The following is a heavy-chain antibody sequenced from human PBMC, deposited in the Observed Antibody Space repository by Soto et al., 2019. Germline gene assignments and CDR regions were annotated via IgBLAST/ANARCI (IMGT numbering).Heavy chain of an antibody. CDR3: ARFWGTYYDSSAYPNYGMDV. V-gene: IGHV4-31*03. CDR1: GGSISSGGYY. D-gene: IGHD3-22*01. J-gene: IGHJ6*02. Sequence: PSETLSLTCTVSGGSISSGGYYWSWIRQHPGKGLEWIGYIYYSGSTYYNPSLKSRVTISVDTSKNQFSLKLSSVTAADTAVYYCARFWGTYYDSSAYPNYGMDVWGQGTTVTVSS. CDR2: IYYSGST.